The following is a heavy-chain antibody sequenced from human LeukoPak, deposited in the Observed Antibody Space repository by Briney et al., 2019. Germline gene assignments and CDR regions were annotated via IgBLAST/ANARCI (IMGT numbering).Heavy chain of an antibody. V-gene: IGHV3-11*01. CDR1: GFTFCDYY. Sequence: PGGSLRLSCAASGFTFCDYYMSWIRQAPGKGLEWVSYISSSGGTIYYADSVKGRFTISRDNAKNSLYLQMNSLRAEDTAVYYCARVLHYIAAAGTAGDYWGQGTLVTVSS. CDR3: ARVLHYIAAAGTAGDY. CDR2: ISSSGGTI. J-gene: IGHJ4*02. D-gene: IGHD6-13*01.